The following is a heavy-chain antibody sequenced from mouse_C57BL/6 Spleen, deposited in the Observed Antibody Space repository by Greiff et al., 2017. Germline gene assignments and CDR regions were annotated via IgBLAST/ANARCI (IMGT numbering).Heavy chain of an antibody. J-gene: IGHJ3*01. CDR3: TRSGDRYGRFAY. V-gene: IGHV1-39*01. CDR1: GYSFTDYN. CDR2: INPTYGTT. Sequence: VQLQQSGPELVKPGASVKISCKASGYSFTDYNMNWVKQSHGKSLEWIGVINPTYGTTSYNQKFKGKATLTVDKSPSTAYMQLSSLTSDDSAVYYCTRSGDRYGRFAYWGQRTLVTVSA. D-gene: IGHD2-14*01.